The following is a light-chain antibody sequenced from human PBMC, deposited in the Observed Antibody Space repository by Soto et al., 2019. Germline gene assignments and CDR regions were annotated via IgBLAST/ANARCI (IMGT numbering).Light chain of an antibody. CDR3: QQLNTSPLT. CDR2: GVS. V-gene: IGKV1-9*01. CDR1: QVLSSY. Sequence: DIQLTQSPSFLSASVRDRVTITCRASQVLSSYLAWYQQKPGKAPKLLIYGVSTLQSGVPSRFSGSGSGTEFTLTISSLQPEDFATYYCQQLNTSPLTFGGGTKVEIK. J-gene: IGKJ4*01.